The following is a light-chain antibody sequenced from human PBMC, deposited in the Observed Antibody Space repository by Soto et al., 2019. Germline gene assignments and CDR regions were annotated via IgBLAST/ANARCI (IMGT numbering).Light chain of an antibody. CDR3: QSYDSSLSGYV. CDR2: GNS. V-gene: IGLV1-40*01. J-gene: IGLJ7*01. Sequence: HSALTQPPSVSGAPGQRVTISCTGSSSNIGAGYDVHWYQQLPGTAPKLLIYGNSNRPSGVPDRFSGSKSGTSASLAITGLQAEDEADYYCQSYDSSLSGYVFGTGTQLTVL. CDR1: SSNIGAGYD.